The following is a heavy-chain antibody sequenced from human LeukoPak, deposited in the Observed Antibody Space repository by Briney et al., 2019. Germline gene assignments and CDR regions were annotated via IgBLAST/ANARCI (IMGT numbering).Heavy chain of an antibody. CDR3: AKDNAYYDFWSGYYTGDY. CDR1: GFTFSSYV. D-gene: IGHD3-3*01. V-gene: IGHV3-30*02. J-gene: IGHJ4*02. Sequence: GGSLRLSCAASGFTFSSYVMHWVRQAPGKGLEWVAFIRYDGSNKYYADSVKGRFTISRDNSKNTLYLQMNSLRAEDTAVYYCAKDNAYYDFWSGYYTGDYWGQGTLVTVSS. CDR2: IRYDGSNK.